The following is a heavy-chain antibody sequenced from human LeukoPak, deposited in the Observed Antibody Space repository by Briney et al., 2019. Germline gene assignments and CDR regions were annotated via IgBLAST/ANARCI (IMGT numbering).Heavy chain of an antibody. CDR1: GYTFTSYY. J-gene: IGHJ3*02. CDR3: ARFRPHGYYDTFDI. V-gene: IGHV7-4-1*02. Sequence: ASVKVSCKASGYTFTSYYMHWVRQAPGEGLEWMGWINTNSGDPTYAQGFTGRFVFSLDTSVSTAYLQISSLRAEDTAVYYCARFRPHGYYDTFDIWGQGTMVTVS. CDR2: INTNSGDP. D-gene: IGHD5-18*01.